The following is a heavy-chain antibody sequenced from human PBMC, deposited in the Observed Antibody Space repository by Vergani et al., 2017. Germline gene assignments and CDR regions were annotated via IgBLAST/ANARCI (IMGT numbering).Heavy chain of an antibody. Sequence: EVQLLESGGDLVQPGGSLRLSCAGSGFTLSSYDMSWVRQAPGKGLEWVSAISGSGGSTYYADSVKGRFTISRDNSKNTLYLQMNSLRAEDTAVYYCAKAISGSYTPFDYWGQGTLVTVSS. J-gene: IGHJ4*02. CDR2: ISGSGGST. V-gene: IGHV3-23*01. D-gene: IGHD1-26*01. CDR1: GFTLSSYD. CDR3: AKAISGSYTPFDY.